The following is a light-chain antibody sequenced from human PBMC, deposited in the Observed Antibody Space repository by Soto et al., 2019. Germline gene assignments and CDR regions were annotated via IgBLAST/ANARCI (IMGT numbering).Light chain of an antibody. J-gene: IGLJ1*01. CDR3: SSYTSSTTYV. CDR1: GSDIGGYNH. CDR2: EVT. V-gene: IGLV2-14*01. Sequence: QSALTQPASVSGSPGQLITISCTGTGSDIGGYNHVSWYQHHPGKAPKLIIYEVTNRPSGVSNRFSGSKSGNTASLTISGLQAEDEADYYCSSYTSSTTYVFATGTKLTVL.